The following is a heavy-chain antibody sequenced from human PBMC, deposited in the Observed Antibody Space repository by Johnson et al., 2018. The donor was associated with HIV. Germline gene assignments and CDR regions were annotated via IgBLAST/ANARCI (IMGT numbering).Heavy chain of an antibody. D-gene: IGHD5-18*01. Sequence: EVQVLESGGGLVQPGWSLRLSCAASGFIVSSNYMSWVRQAPGKGLEWVSVIYSGGSAYYTDSVKGRFTISRDTSKNTLYLQMNSLRPEDTAVYYCARDLTEGGYSSGYYAFDIWGQGTMVTVSS. CDR3: ARDLTEGGYSSGYYAFDI. J-gene: IGHJ3*02. CDR1: GFIVSSNY. CDR2: IYSGGSA. V-gene: IGHV3-66*02.